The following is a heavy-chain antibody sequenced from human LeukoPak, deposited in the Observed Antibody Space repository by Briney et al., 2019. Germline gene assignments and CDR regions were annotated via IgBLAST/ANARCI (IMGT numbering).Heavy chain of an antibody. D-gene: IGHD6-19*01. Sequence: PSETLSLTCTVSGGFISSSSYYWGWIRQAAGKGLEWIGSIYYSGSTYYNPSLKSRVTISVDTSKNQFSLKPSSVTAADTAVYYCARQGSGWHYYYFDYWGQGTLVTVSS. CDR1: GGFISSSSYY. CDR3: ARQGSGWHYYYFDY. V-gene: IGHV4-39*01. CDR2: IYYSGST. J-gene: IGHJ4*02.